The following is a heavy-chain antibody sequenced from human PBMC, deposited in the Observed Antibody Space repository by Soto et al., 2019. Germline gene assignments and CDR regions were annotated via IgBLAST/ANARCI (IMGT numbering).Heavy chain of an antibody. D-gene: IGHD3-9*01. CDR1: GYNDSSYW. V-gene: IGHV5-51*07. Sequence: ASQKISCKGSGYNDSSYWSGWVHQMPGKGLEWMGIIYPGDSDTRYSPSFQGQVTISADKSISTAYLQWSSLKASDTAMYYCARHHDDDIPTPDYWGQGTLVTVSS. J-gene: IGHJ4*02. CDR3: ARHHDDDIPTPDY. CDR2: IYPGDSDT.